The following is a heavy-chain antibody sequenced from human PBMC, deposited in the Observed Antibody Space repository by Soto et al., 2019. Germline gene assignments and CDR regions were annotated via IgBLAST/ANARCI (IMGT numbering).Heavy chain of an antibody. Sequence: AASVKVSCKASGYTFTSYDINWVRQATGQGLEWMGWMNPNSGNTGYAQKFQGRVTMTRNTSISTAYMELSSLRSEDTAVYYCARGNDEGPGGVTIFGVVIPQLCGMDVWGQGTTVTVSS. D-gene: IGHD3-3*01. CDR2: MNPNSGNT. V-gene: IGHV1-8*01. CDR3: ARGNDEGPGGVTIFGVVIPQLCGMDV. J-gene: IGHJ6*02. CDR1: GYTFTSYD.